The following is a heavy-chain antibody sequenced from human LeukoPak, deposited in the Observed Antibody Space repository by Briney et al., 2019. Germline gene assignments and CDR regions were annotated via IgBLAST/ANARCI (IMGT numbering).Heavy chain of an antibody. V-gene: IGHV3-30*02. CDR3: AKDRDYGDYPSAYYYYMDV. CDR1: GFTFSTYG. D-gene: IGHD4-17*01. Sequence: GGSLRLSCAASGFTFSTYGIHWVRQAPGKGLEWVAFIRYDGTNKWYADSVKGLFTISRDNSKNTLYLQMNSVRVEDTAVYHCAKDRDYGDYPSAYYYYMDVWGNGTTVTVSS. J-gene: IGHJ6*03. CDR2: IRYDGTNK.